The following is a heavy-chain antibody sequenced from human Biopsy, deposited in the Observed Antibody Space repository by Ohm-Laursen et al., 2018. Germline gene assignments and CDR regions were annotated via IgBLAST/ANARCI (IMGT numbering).Heavy chain of an antibody. V-gene: IGHV3-23*01. CDR2: ISGSGGRT. D-gene: IGHD1/OR15-1a*01. J-gene: IGHJ5*02. CDR1: GFTFSNYV. CDR3: AKEVFSAVGTSGFDP. Sequence: SLRLSCAASGFTFSNYVMSWVRQAPGKGLEWVSGISGSGGRTYYAESMKGRFTISRDNSKKTVYLQTKSLRAEDTAVYYCAKEVFSAVGTSGFDPWGQGTLVTVSS.